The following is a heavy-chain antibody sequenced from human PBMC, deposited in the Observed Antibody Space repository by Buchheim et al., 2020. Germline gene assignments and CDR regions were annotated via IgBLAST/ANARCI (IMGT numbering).Heavy chain of an antibody. Sequence: QITLKESGPTLVKPTQTLTLTCTFSEFSLSTSGVRVVWIRQPPGQALEWLALIYWDDDKRYSPSLNSRLTITKDTSKNQVVLTMTNMDHVDTATYYCAHRRVYYDFWSGYYKLGGFDYWGQGTL. CDR1: EFSLSTSGVR. CDR2: IYWDDDK. D-gene: IGHD3-3*01. J-gene: IGHJ4*02. CDR3: AHRRVYYDFWSGYYKLGGFDY. V-gene: IGHV2-5*02.